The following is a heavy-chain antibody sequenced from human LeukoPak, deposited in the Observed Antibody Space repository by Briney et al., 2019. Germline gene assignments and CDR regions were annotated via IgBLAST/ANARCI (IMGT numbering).Heavy chain of an antibody. D-gene: IGHD3-22*01. Sequence: SETLSLTCAVYGGSFSGYYWSWIRQPPGKGLEWIGEINHSGSTNYNPSLKSRVTISVDTSKNQISLKLSSVTAADTAVYYCARGKVDSSGYYQPHYFDYWGQGTLVTVSS. J-gene: IGHJ4*02. V-gene: IGHV4-34*01. CDR1: GGSFSGYY. CDR2: INHSGST. CDR3: ARGKVDSSGYYQPHYFDY.